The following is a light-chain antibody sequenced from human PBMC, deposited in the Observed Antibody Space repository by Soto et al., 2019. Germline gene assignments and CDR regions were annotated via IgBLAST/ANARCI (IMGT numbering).Light chain of an antibody. Sequence: ERVTTQSPATLSVSPGERATLSCRASQSVRSDYLAWYQQKPGQAPRLLIYGASYRATGIPDRFSGSGSGTDFTLTISRLEPEDFAVYYCEQYGSSPRTFGQGTKVDI. V-gene: IGKV3-20*01. CDR2: GAS. CDR3: EQYGSSPRT. J-gene: IGKJ1*01. CDR1: QSVRSDY.